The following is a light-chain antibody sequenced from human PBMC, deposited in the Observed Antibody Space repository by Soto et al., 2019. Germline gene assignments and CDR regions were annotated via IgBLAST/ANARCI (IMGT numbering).Light chain of an antibody. J-gene: IGKJ1*01. CDR1: QSVSSSY. CDR2: GAS. Sequence: EIVLTQSPGTLSLSPGERATLSCRASQSVSSSYLAWYPQKPGQAPRLLIYGASSRATGIPDRFSGSGSGTDFTLTISRLEPEDFAGYYCQQYGSSRTFGQGTKVEIK. V-gene: IGKV3-20*01. CDR3: QQYGSSRT.